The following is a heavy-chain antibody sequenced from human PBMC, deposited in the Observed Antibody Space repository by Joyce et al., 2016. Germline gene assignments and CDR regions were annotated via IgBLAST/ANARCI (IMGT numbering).Heavy chain of an antibody. CDR3: ARLYSGNSVDY. Sequence: QLHLQESGPGLVKPSETLSLTCTVSGGPMSSISFYGGWIRQPLGKGFEWIGSISYSGKTYYNPSLKSRVTTSIDTSKNQFSLDLTSVTAADTAVYYCARLYSGNSVDYWGQGTLVTVSS. CDR2: ISYSGKT. CDR1: GGPMSSISFY. V-gene: IGHV4-39*01. J-gene: IGHJ4*02. D-gene: IGHD4-23*01.